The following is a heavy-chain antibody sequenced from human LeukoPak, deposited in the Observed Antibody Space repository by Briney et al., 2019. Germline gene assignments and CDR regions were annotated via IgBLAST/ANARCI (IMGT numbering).Heavy chain of an antibody. CDR3: ARTGLELRHYFDY. V-gene: IGHV4-31*03. CDR1: GGSISSGGYY. CDR2: IYYSGST. Sequence: SETLSLTCTVSGGSISSGGYYWSWIRQHPGKGLEWIGYIYYSGSTYYNPSLKSRVTISVDTSKNQFSLKLSSVTAADTAVYYCARTGLELRHYFDYWGQGTLVTVSS. D-gene: IGHD1-7*01. J-gene: IGHJ4*02.